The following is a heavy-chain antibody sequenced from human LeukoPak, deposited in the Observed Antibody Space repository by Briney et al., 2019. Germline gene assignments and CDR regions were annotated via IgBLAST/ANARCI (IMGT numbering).Heavy chain of an antibody. Sequence: SETLSLTCTVSGGSISSYYWSWIRQPAGKGLEWIGRIYTSGSTNYNPSLKSRVTMSVDTSKNQFSLKLSSVTAADTAVHYCARGVGAARPRYYYYYMDVWGKGTTVTVSS. CDR3: ARGVGAARPRYYYYYMDV. CDR2: IYTSGST. CDR1: GGSISSYY. V-gene: IGHV4-4*07. J-gene: IGHJ6*03. D-gene: IGHD6-6*01.